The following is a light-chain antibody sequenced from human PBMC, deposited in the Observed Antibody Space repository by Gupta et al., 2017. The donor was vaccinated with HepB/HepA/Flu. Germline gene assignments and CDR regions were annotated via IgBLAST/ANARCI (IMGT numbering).Light chain of an antibody. V-gene: IGLV3-21*02. J-gene: IGLJ3*02. Sequence: SYVLTQPPSVSVAPGETATITWGGDKIGRKSVHWFQQRPGQAPVLVVYDDSDRPSDIPERFSGSNSGNTATLTITRVEAGDDAAYYCQVWDNSSDQKVFGGGTELTVL. CDR3: QVWDNSSDQKV. CDR2: DDS. CDR1: KIGRKS.